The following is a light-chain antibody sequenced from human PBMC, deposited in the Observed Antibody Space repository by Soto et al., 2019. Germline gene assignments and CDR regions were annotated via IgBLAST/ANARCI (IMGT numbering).Light chain of an antibody. J-gene: IGKJ4*01. V-gene: IGKV1D-12*01. CDR1: QDIVRW. CDR2: AKS. CDR3: QQANTFPLT. Sequence: DIQMTQSPSSVSASVGVRVTITCRASQDIVRWLAWFQQKPGKAPKLLIYAKSSLHSGVPSRFSGSRSVTTFTLTLNGLQPKDFATYYCQQANTFPLTFGGGTTLDIK.